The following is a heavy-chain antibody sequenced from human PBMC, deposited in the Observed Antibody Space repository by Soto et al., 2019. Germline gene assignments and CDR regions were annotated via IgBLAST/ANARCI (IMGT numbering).Heavy chain of an antibody. CDR1: GFTFSRYS. J-gene: IGHJ4*02. V-gene: IGHV3-23*01. CDR2: ISGSDDST. Sequence: PGRSLILSCASSGFTFSRYSMILVRQTPGKGLEWVSVISGSDDSTYYADSVKGRFTISRDNSKNTLYLQMNSLRAEDTAVYYCAKRSSSSTFDYWGQGTLVTVSS. D-gene: IGHD6-6*01. CDR3: AKRSSSSTFDY.